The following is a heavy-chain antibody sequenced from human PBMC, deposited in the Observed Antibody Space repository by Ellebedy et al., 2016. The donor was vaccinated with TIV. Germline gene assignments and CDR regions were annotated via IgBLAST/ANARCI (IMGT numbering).Heavy chain of an antibody. J-gene: IGHJ4*02. CDR3: ARALAPPGYCIGSSCLNSAIDY. D-gene: IGHD2-15*01. V-gene: IGHV3-7*01. Sequence: PGGSLRLSCAASGLTFSTSWMTWVRQAPGKGLEWVANINQDGSEKYYVDSVKGRLTISRDNARNSLYLQLNSLRAEDTAVYYCARALAPPGYCIGSSCLNSAIDYWGQGTLVTVSS. CDR1: GLTFSTSW. CDR2: INQDGSEK.